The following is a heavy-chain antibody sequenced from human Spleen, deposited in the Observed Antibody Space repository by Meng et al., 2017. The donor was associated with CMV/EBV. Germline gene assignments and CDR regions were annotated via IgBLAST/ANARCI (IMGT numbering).Heavy chain of an antibody. CDR2: IHHSGST. V-gene: IGHV4-34*01. CDR3: ARGLFKGSSCPRPRCWYFDL. CDR1: GFTFGDYA. Sequence: ESLKISCTASGFTFGDYAMSWIRQPPGKGLEWVGEIHHSGSTNYNPSLESRITTSVDTSKNQFSLKLSSVTAADTAVYYCARGLFKGSSCPRPRCWYFDLWGRGTLVTVSS. J-gene: IGHJ2*01. D-gene: IGHD6-13*01.